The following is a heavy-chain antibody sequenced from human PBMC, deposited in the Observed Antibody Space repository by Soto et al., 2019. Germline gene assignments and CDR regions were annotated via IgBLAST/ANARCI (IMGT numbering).Heavy chain of an antibody. D-gene: IGHD2-2*03. V-gene: IGHV3-30-3*01. J-gene: IGHJ2*01. CDR3: ARDLVGYCSSTSCYGIGHITTPYWYFDL. CDR1: GFTFSSYA. CDR2: ISYDGSNK. Sequence: GGSLRLSCAASGFTFSSYAMHWVRQAPGKGLEWVAVISYDGSNKYYADSVKGRFTISRDNSKNTLYLQMNSLRAEDTAVYYCARDLVGYCSSTSCYGIGHITTPYWYFDLWGRGTLVTVSS.